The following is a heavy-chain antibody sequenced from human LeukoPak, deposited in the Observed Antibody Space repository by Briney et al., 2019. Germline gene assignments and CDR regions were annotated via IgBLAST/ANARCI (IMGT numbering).Heavy chain of an antibody. CDR3: ARGPHNILTGYYDYYYYYGMDV. CDR1: GGSFSGYY. D-gene: IGHD3-9*01. CDR2: INHSGST. V-gene: IGHV4-34*01. J-gene: IGHJ6*02. Sequence: SETLSLTCAVYGGSFSGYYWSWIRQPPGKGLEWLGEINHSGSTNYNPSLKSRATISVDTSKNQFSLKLSSVTAADTAVYYCARGPHNILTGYYDYYYYYGMDVWGQGTTVTVSS.